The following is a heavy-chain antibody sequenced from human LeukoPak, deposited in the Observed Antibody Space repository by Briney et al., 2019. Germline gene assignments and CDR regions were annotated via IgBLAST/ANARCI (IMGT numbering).Heavy chain of an antibody. CDR1: GYIFTGYW. Sequence: PGESLKISCKGSGYIFTGYWIAWVRQMPGKGLEWMGIIYPGDSDTRYSPSFQGQVTISADKSISTAYLQWSSLKASDTAMYYCARQGIVGIAAAGSDYWGQGTLVTVSS. J-gene: IGHJ4*02. V-gene: IGHV5-51*01. D-gene: IGHD6-13*01. CDR2: IYPGDSDT. CDR3: ARQGIVGIAAAGSDY.